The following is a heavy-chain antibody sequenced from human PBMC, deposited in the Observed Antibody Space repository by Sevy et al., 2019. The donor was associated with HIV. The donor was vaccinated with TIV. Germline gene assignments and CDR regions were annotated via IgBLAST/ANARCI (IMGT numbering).Heavy chain of an antibody. D-gene: IGHD6-25*01. V-gene: IGHV3-30*02. J-gene: IGHJ6*02. CDR2: IRYDGINK. CDR3: AKGGSGGIDHYGMDV. Sequence: GESLKISCAASGFRFNNFGMYWVRQAPGKGLEGVAFIRYDGINKYYVDFVKGRSTISRDNSKDTLYLEMKSLRLEDTAIYYCAKGGSGGIDHYGMDVWGQGTTVTVSS. CDR1: GFRFNNFG.